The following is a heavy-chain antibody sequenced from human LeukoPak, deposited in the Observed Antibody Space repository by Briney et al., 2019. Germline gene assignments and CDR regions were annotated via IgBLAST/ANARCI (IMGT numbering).Heavy chain of an antibody. CDR3: ARQGSGSYYNV. CDR1: GGSFSGYY. J-gene: IGHJ4*02. CDR2: INHSGST. Sequence: SSETLSLTRAVYGGSFSGYYWSWIRQPPGKGLEWIGEINHSGSTNYNPSLKSRVTISVDTSKNQFSLKLSSVTAADTAVYYCARQGSGSYYNVWGQGTLVTVSS. D-gene: IGHD3-10*01. V-gene: IGHV4-34*01.